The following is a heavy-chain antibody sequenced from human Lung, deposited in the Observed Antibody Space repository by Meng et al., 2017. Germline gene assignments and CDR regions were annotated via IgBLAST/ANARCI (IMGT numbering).Heavy chain of an antibody. J-gene: IGHJ3*02. CDR2: IAHDGYNK. V-gene: IGHV3-30*04. CDR3: TRRGNWGSAFDI. Sequence: GGAGGGWGRLGRPLSPSWVPSGLSFSTYPVHWVSQAPGKGLQWVAIIAHDGYNKAYADSVKGRFPISRDNSKNTLSLEMNDLRVEDTAVYYCTRRGNWGSAFDIWGQGTMVTVSS. D-gene: IGHD3-16*01. CDR1: GLSFSTYP.